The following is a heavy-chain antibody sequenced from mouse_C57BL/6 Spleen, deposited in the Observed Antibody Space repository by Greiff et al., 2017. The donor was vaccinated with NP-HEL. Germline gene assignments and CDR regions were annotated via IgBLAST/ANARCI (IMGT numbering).Heavy chain of an antibody. CDR3: ARGPDYYGSPWFAY. V-gene: IGHV5-16*01. CDR1: GFTFSDYY. J-gene: IGHJ3*01. D-gene: IGHD1-1*01. CDR2: INYDGSST. Sequence: EVQRVESEGGLVQPGSSMKLSCTASGFTFSDYYMAWVRQVPEKGLEWVANINYDGSSTYYLDSLKSRFIISRDNAKNILYLQMSSLKSEDTATYYCARGPDYYGSPWFAYWGQGTLVTVSA.